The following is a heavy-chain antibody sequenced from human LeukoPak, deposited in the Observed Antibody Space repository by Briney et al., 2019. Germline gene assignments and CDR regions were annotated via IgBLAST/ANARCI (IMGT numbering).Heavy chain of an antibody. J-gene: IGHJ4*02. V-gene: IGHV1-18*01. CDR2: ISAYDGNT. D-gene: IGHD3-10*01. Sequence: GASVTVSCKASGYTFASYGISWVRQAPGQGLEWMGWISAYDGNTNYAQKFQGRVTMTRDTSINTAYMDLSSLRSDDTAVYYCARGPSGSDYWGQGTLVTVSS. CDR3: ARGPSGSDY. CDR1: GYTFASYG.